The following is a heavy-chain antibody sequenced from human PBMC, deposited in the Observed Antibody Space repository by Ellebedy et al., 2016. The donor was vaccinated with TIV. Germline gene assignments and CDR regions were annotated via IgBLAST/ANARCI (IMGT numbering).Heavy chain of an antibody. CDR3: ARSGDTAMVYGAWFDP. CDR1: GYTFTSYG. D-gene: IGHD5-18*01. J-gene: IGHJ5*02. CDR2: ISAYNGNT. Sequence: ASVKVSXXASGYTFTSYGISWVRQAPGQGLEWMGWISAYNGNTNYAQKLQGRVTMTTDTSTSTAYMELRSLRSDDTAVYYCARSGDTAMVYGAWFDPWGQGTLVTVSS. V-gene: IGHV1-18*01.